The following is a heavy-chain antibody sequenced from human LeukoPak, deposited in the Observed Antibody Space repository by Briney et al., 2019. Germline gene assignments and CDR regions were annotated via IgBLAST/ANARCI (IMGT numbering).Heavy chain of an antibody. Sequence: GGSLRLSCAASGFTVSSYAMNWVRQAPGKGLEWVSSISGSGGSTYYADSVKGRFTTSRDNSKNTLYLQMNSLRAEDTAIYYCAQDLAYCSSTSCLPWGQGTLVTVSS. J-gene: IGHJ5*02. CDR1: GFTVSSYA. D-gene: IGHD2-2*01. CDR3: AQDLAYCSSTSCLP. V-gene: IGHV3-23*01. CDR2: ISGSGGST.